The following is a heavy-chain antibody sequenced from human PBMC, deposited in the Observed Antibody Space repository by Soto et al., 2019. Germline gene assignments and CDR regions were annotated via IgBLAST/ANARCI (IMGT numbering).Heavy chain of an antibody. J-gene: IGHJ4*02. CDR3: ARAGYCSGGSCFVDY. D-gene: IGHD2-15*01. CDR2: INPNSGGT. CDR1: GYTFTGYY. Sequence: QVQLVQSGAEVKKPGASVKVSCKASGYTFTGYYMHWVRQAPGQGLEWMGWINPNSGGTNYAQKFQGWITMTRDTSISTAYMELGRLRSDDTAVYYCARAGYCSGGSCFVDYWGQGTLVTVSS. V-gene: IGHV1-2*04.